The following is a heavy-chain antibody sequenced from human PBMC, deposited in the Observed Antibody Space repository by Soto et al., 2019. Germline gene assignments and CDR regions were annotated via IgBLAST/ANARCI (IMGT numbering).Heavy chain of an antibody. V-gene: IGHV1-18*01. D-gene: IGHD3-16*01. CDR1: GYTFTSHG. CDR2: VSGYNGNT. J-gene: IGHJ4*02. Sequence: VQLVQSGAEVKKPGASVKVSCKASGYTFTSHGISWVRQAPGQGLEWMGWVSGYNGNTNYAQKFQGRVTMTTDTSTTTAYMELRSLTSDDTAVYYCARDLGAKVYYWGQGTLVTVSS. CDR3: ARDLGAKVYY.